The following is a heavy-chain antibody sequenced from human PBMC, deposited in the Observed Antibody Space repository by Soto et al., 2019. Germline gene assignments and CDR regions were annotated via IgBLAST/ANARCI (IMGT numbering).Heavy chain of an antibody. Sequence: SETLSLTCTVSGGSISSGGYYWSWVRQHPGKGLEWIGYIYYSGNTYYNPSLKSRITISVDTSKNQFSLKLSSVTAADTAVYYCARKGYYYDSSGYLPTRGHFDYWGQGTMVTVSS. V-gene: IGHV4-31*03. CDR3: ARKGYYYDSSGYLPTRGHFDY. CDR1: GGSISSGGYY. J-gene: IGHJ4*02. D-gene: IGHD3-22*01. CDR2: IYYSGNT.